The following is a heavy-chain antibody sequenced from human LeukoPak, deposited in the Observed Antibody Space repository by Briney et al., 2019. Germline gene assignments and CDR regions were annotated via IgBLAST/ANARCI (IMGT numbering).Heavy chain of an antibody. CDR1: GFTFSSYA. D-gene: IGHD3-10*01. CDR2: ISGSGGST. CDR3: AKDLPTDYYGSGSYAHNY. J-gene: IGHJ4*02. Sequence: GGSLRLSCAASGFTFSSYAMSWVRQALGKGLEWVSAISGSGGSTYYADSVKGRFTISRDNSKNTLYLQMNSLRAEDTAVYYCAKDLPTDYYGSGSYAHNYWGQGTLVTVSS. V-gene: IGHV3-23*01.